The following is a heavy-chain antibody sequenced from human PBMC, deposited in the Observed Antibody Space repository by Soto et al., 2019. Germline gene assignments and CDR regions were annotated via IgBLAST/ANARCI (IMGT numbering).Heavy chain of an antibody. V-gene: IGHV3-74*01. CDR2: ISSDGSSP. J-gene: IGHJ4*02. D-gene: IGHD3-16*01. CDR1: GFTFSSYW. CDR3: ARDRDSYDGQDF. Sequence: EVQLVESGGALVQPGGSLRLSCAASGFTFSSYWMHWVRQAPGKGLVWVSRISSDGSSPTYADSVKGRFTVSRDNAKNTLYLQMNTLRAEDTAMYYCARDRDSYDGQDFWGRGTLVTVSS.